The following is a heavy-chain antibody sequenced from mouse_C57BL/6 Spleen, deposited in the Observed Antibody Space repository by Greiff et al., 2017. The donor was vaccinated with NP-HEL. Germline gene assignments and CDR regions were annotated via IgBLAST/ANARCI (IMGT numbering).Heavy chain of an antibody. J-gene: IGHJ2*01. CDR2: IDPENGDT. V-gene: IGHV14-4*01. D-gene: IGHD1-1*01. CDR3: TSNYYGRGY. Sequence: EVQLQQSGAELVRPGASVKLSCTASGFNIKDDYMHWVKQRPEQGLEWIGWIDPENGDTEYASQFQGKATITADTSSNTAYLQLSSLTSEDTAVYYCTSNYYGRGYWGQGTTLTVSS. CDR1: GFNIKDDY.